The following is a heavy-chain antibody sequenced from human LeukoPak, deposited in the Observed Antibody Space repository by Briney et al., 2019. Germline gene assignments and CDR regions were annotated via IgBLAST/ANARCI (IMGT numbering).Heavy chain of an antibody. J-gene: IGHJ4*02. CDR2: ISSSSSYI. D-gene: IGHD6-13*01. CDR3: ARDSGIAAAGADFEDY. Sequence: GGSLRLSCAASGFTFSSYSMNWVRQAPGKGLEWVPSISSSSSYIYYADSVKGRFTISRDNAKNSLYLQMNSLRAEDTAVYYCARDSGIAAAGADFEDYWGQGTLVTVSS. V-gene: IGHV3-21*01. CDR1: GFTFSSYS.